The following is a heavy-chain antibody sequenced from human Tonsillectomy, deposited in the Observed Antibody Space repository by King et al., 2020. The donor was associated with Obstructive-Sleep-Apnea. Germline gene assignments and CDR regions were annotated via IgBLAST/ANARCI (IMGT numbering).Heavy chain of an antibody. CDR3: ARQTRPLRNWFDP. J-gene: IGHJ5*02. D-gene: IGHD3-16*01. CDR1: GYSFTSYW. Sequence: QLVQSGAEVKKPGESLKISCKGFGYSFTSYWIGWVRQMPGKGLDWMGIIYPVDSDTKYSPSFQGQVTISADKSINTAYLQWSSLKASDTAMYYCARQTRPLRNWFDPWGQGTLVTVSS. V-gene: IGHV5-51*01. CDR2: IYPVDSDT.